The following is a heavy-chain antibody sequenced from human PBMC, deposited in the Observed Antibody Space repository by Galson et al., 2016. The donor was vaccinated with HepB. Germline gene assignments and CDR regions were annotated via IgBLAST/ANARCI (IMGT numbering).Heavy chain of an antibody. D-gene: IGHD2-15*01. CDR1: GGSLSGYY. CDR2: IKPDGSEK. CDR3: ARRSCTAGRCYSASYLCFDS. V-gene: IGHV3-7*01. Sequence: ETLSLTCAVYGGSLSGYYWSWIRQAPGKGLEWVANIKPDGSEKYYVDSVKGRFTISRDNAKNSLYLQMNSLRAEDTAVYYCARRSCTAGRCYSASYLCFDSWGQGTLVTVSS. J-gene: IGHJ4*02.